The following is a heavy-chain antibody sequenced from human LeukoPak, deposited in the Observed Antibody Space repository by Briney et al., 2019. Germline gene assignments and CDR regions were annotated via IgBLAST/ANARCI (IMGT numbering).Heavy chain of an antibody. CDR1: GFTFNYYS. V-gene: IGHV3-43*02. CDR2: ISGDGGTT. J-gene: IGHJ4*02. CDR3: AKDHWDTGHY. D-gene: IGHD1/OR15-1a*01. Sequence: PGGSLRLSCAATGFTFNYYSMHWVRQAPGKGLEWVSLISGDGGTTPYADSVKGRFTISRDNSKNSLYLQMNSLRSEDTALYYCAKDHWDTGHYWGQGTLVTVSS.